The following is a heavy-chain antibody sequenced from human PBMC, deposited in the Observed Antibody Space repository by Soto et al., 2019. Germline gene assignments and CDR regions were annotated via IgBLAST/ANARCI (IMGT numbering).Heavy chain of an antibody. Sequence: QVQLVQSGAEVKKPGSSVKVSCKASGGHFSSYTISWVRQAPGQGLEWMGRIIPILNTANYAQKFQGRVTITADKSTNTAYMELSSLSSEDTAVYYCARDEGNFSYFARYWGQGTLVTVSS. CDR3: ARDEGNFSYFARY. CDR1: GGHFSSYT. V-gene: IGHV1-69*08. J-gene: IGHJ4*02. D-gene: IGHD5-18*01. CDR2: IIPILNTA.